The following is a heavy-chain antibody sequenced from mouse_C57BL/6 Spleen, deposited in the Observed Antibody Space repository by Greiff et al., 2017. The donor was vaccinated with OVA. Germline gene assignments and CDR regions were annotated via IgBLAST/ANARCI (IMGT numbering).Heavy chain of an antibody. CDR1: GYSITSGYY. Sequence: EVQVVESGPGLVKPSQSLSLTCSVTGYSITSGYYWNWIRQFPGNKLEWMGYISYDGSNNYNPSLKNRISITRDTSKNQFFLKLNSVTTEDTATYYCAREDGYYPYWYFDVWGTGTTVTVSS. V-gene: IGHV3-6*01. CDR2: ISYDGSN. D-gene: IGHD2-3*01. J-gene: IGHJ1*03. CDR3: AREDGYYPYWYFDV.